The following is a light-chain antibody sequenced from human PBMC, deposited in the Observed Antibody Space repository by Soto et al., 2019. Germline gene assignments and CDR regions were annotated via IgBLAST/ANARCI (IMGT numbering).Light chain of an antibody. J-gene: IGLJ2*01. V-gene: IGLV2-14*03. Sequence: QSALTQPASVSGSPGQSITISCTGTSSDVGAYNFVSWYQQHPGKVPKLMIFDVSNRPSGVSDRFSGSKSGNTASLTISGLQAEDECDYYCSSYTSSSTDVFGSGTKLTVL. CDR3: SSYTSSSTDV. CDR1: SSDVGAYNF. CDR2: DVS.